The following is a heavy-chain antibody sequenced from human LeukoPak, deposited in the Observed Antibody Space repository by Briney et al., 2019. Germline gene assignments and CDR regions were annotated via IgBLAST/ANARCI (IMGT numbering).Heavy chain of an antibody. Sequence: SETLSLTCTVAGGSISSYYWSWIRQPPGKGLEWIGYIYYSGSTNYNPSLKSRVTISVDTSKNQFSLKLSSVTAADTAVYYCARVSGSYYFDYWGQGTLVTVSS. CDR1: GGSISSYY. CDR3: ARVSGSYYFDY. D-gene: IGHD1-26*01. CDR2: IYYSGST. V-gene: IGHV4-59*01. J-gene: IGHJ4*02.